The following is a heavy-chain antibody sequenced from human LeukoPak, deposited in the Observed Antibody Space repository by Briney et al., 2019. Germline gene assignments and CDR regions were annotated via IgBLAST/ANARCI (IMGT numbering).Heavy chain of an antibody. V-gene: IGHV3-74*01. Sequence: GGSLRLSCAASGFTFSNHWMHWVRQAPGKGLVWVSRINSDGNSTSYADSVKGRFTISRDNAKNTLYLQMNSLRAEDTAVYYCARRRYCSSTNCYGDWFDPWGQGTLVTVSS. CDR1: GFTFSNHW. CDR3: ARRRYCSSTNCYGDWFDP. CDR2: INSDGNST. J-gene: IGHJ5*02. D-gene: IGHD2-2*01.